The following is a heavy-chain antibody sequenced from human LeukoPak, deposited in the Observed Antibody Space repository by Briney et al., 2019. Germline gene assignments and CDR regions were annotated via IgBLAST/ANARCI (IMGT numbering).Heavy chain of an antibody. CDR2: INHSGST. V-gene: IGHV4-34*01. J-gene: IGHJ4*02. CDR3: ARVGRYTSGFSV. Sequence: SETLSLTCAVYGGSFSGYFWSWIRQPPGKGLEWIGEINHSGSTNYNPSLKSRVTISVDTSKKQFSLKLNSVTAADTAVYYCARVGRYTSGFSVWGQGALVTVSS. D-gene: IGHD3-22*01. CDR1: GGSFSGYF.